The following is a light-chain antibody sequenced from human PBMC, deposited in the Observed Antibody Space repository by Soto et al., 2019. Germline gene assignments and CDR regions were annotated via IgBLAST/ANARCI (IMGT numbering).Light chain of an antibody. CDR1: SSDFGGYNY. CDR3: SSDTSTSTDV. V-gene: IGLV2-14*01. Sequence: QSALTQPASVSGSPGQSITISCTGTSSDFGGYNYVSWYQQHPGTAPKLMIYDVTNRPSVISNRFSGSKSGNTASLTISGLHAEDEAYYYCSSDTSTSTDVFGTGTKLTVL. J-gene: IGLJ1*01. CDR2: DVT.